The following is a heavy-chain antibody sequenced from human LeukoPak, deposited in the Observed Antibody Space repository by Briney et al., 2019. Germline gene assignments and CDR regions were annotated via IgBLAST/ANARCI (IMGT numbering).Heavy chain of an antibody. CDR2: IYDSGST. V-gene: IGHV4-59*01. Sequence: KPSETLSLTCTVSGGSISSYYWSWIRQPPGKGLEWIGYIYDSGSTNYNPSLKSRVNMSVDTSKNQFSLKLSSVTAADTAVYYCARIRYYDYVWGSYHPDYFDYWGQGTLVTVSS. J-gene: IGHJ4*02. CDR1: GGSISSYY. D-gene: IGHD3-16*02. CDR3: ARIRYYDYVWGSYHPDYFDY.